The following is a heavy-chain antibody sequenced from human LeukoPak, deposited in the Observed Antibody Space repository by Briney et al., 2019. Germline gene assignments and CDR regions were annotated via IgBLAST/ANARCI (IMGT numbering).Heavy chain of an antibody. CDR3: ARVIMGQGYYYGMDV. Sequence: NPSETLSLTCAVSGGSISSGGHSWSWIRQPPGKGLEWIGYIYHSGSTYYNPSLKSRVTISVDRSKNQFSLKLSSVTAADTAVYYCARVIMGQGYYYGMDVWGQGTTVTVSS. D-gene: IGHD2/OR15-2a*01. J-gene: IGHJ6*02. CDR2: IYHSGST. CDR1: GGSISSGGHS. V-gene: IGHV4-30-2*01.